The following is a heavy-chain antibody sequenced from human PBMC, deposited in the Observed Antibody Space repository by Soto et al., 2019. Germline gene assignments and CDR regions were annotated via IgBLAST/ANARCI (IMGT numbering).Heavy chain of an antibody. CDR1: GFTFSSYG. CDR2: IWYDGTNK. Sequence: QVQLVESGGGVVQPGRSLRLSCAASGFTFSSYGMHWVRQAPGKGLEWVAVIWYDGTNKYYADSVKGRFTISRDNSKNALYLQMNSLRAEDTAVSYCARARGAAAGTRYYYGMDVWGQGTTVTVSS. D-gene: IGHD6-13*01. CDR3: ARARGAAAGTRYYYGMDV. V-gene: IGHV3-33*01. J-gene: IGHJ6*02.